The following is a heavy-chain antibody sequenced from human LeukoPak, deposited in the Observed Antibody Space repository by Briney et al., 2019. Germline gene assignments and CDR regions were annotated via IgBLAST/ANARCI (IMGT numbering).Heavy chain of an antibody. Sequence: GGSLRLSCTVSGFTVSSNSMSWVRQAPGKGLEWVSFIYSGGNTHYSDSVKCRFTISRDNSKNTLYLQMNSLRADDTAVYYCARRAGEYSHPYDYWGQGTLVTVSS. CDR2: IYSGGNT. D-gene: IGHD4-17*01. J-gene: IGHJ4*02. V-gene: IGHV3-53*01. CDR1: GFTVSSNS. CDR3: ARRAGEYSHPYDY.